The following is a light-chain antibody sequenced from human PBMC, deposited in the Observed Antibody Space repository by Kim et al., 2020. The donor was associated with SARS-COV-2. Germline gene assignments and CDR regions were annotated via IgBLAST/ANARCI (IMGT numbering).Light chain of an antibody. CDR3: QVWDSSVV. V-gene: IGLV3-9*01. CDR1: NIGSKN. Sequence: SVALGKTARITCGGNNIGSKNVHWYQQKPGQAPVLVIYRDSNRPSGIPERFSGSNSGNTATLTISRAQAGDEADYYCQVWDSSVVFGGGTQLTVL. J-gene: IGLJ2*01. CDR2: RDS.